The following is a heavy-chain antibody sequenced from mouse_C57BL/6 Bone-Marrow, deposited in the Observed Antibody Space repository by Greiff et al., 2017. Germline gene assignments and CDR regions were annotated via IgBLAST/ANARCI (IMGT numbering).Heavy chain of an antibody. CDR2: INSDGGST. CDR3: ARGGVKDAMDY. D-gene: IGHD1-3*01. Sequence: EVKLEESGGGLVQPGESLKLSCESNEYEFPSHDMSWVRKTPEKRLELVAAINSDGGSTYYPDTMERRFIISRDNTKKTLYLQMSSLRSEDTALYDCARGGVKDAMDYWGQGTSVTVSS. V-gene: IGHV5-2*03. J-gene: IGHJ4*01. CDR1: EYEFPSHD.